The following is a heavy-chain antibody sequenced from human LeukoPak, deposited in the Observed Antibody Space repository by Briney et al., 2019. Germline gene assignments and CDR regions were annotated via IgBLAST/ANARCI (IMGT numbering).Heavy chain of an antibody. CDR1: GFTVSSNE. J-gene: IGHJ4*02. CDR3: AREYSGGSSSLDY. CDR2: ISGGST. V-gene: IGHV3-38-3*01. Sequence: SGGSLRLSCAASGFTVSSNEMSWVRQAPGKGLEWVSSISGGSTYYADSRKGRFTISRDNSKNTLHLQMNSLRAEDTAVYYCAREYSGGSSSLDYWGQGTLVTVSS. D-gene: IGHD1-26*01.